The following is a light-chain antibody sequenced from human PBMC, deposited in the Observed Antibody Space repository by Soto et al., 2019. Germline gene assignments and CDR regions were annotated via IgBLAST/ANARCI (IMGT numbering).Light chain of an antibody. Sequence: DIQMTQSPSTLSASLGDRVTITCRASQSINIWLAWYQQKPGKAPKLLIYKASILETGVPSRFSGSGSGTEFTLTISSLQTDDFATYYCQQYNSFWTFGQGTKVEIK. J-gene: IGKJ1*01. CDR1: QSINIW. V-gene: IGKV1-5*03. CDR3: QQYNSFWT. CDR2: KAS.